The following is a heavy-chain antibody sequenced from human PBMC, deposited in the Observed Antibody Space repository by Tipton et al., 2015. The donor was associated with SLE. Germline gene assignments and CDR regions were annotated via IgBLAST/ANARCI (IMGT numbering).Heavy chain of an antibody. CDR2: PYQSGSI. CDR3: ARGGHSNSPNWFDP. CDR1: GGSISGGGYS. V-gene: IGHV4-30-2*06. D-gene: IGHD4-11*01. Sequence: TLSLTCTVSGGSISGGGYSWSWIRQSPGKGLEWIGSPYQSGSIHYNPSLENRVTISVDRSKNQFSLSLSSVTAADTAVYYCARGGHSNSPNWFDPWGQGTLITVSS. J-gene: IGHJ5*02.